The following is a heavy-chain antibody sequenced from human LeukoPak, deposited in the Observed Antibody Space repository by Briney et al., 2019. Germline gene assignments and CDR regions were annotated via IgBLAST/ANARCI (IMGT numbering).Heavy chain of an antibody. J-gene: IGHJ1*01. V-gene: IGHV3-74*01. CDR2: INSDETIS. D-gene: IGHD3-16*01. Sequence: GGSLRLSCAASGFTFRSYWMDWVRQVPNQGLMWVSRINSDETISEYVDSVNGRFTISRDNAKNTLYLQMNSLRAEDTAVYFCLYGGYFQHWGQGTLVTVSS. CDR1: GFTFRSYW. CDR3: LYGGYFQH.